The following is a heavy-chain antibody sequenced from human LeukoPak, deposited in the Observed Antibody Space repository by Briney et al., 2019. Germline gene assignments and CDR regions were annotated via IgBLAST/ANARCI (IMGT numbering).Heavy chain of an antibody. CDR3: ARGVGWVKSYYYGMDV. CDR2: IIPIFGTA. J-gene: IGHJ6*02. CDR1: GGTFSSYA. V-gene: IGHV1-69*01. Sequence: SVKVSCKASGGTFSSYAISWVRQAPGQGLEWMGGIIPIFGTANYAQKFQGRVTITADESTSTAYMELSSLRSEDTAVYYCARGVGWVKSYYYGMDVWGQGTTVTVSS. D-gene: IGHD3-16*01.